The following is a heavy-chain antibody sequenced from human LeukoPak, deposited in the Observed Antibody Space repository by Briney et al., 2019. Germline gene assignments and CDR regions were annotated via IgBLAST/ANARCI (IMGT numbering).Heavy chain of an antibody. J-gene: IGHJ4*02. V-gene: IGHV1-2*02. CDR1: GYTFTSYA. D-gene: IGHD3-10*01. CDR2: IDPNSGGT. CDR3: ARAFYYGSGSHSIDY. Sequence: ASVKVSCKASGYTFTSYAMHWVRQAPGQGLEWMGWIDPNSGGTNYAQKFQGRVAMTRDTSISTAYMELSRLRSDGTAVYYCARAFYYGSGSHSIDYWGQGTLVTVSS.